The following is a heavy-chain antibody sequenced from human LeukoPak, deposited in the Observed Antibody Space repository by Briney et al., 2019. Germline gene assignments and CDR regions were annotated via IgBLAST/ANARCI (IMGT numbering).Heavy chain of an antibody. D-gene: IGHD1-26*01. CDR1: GYTLTELS. J-gene: IGHJ4*02. CDR3: AKGSKSGSYYGFDY. V-gene: IGHV1-24*01. CDR2: FDPEDGET. Sequence: ASVKVSCKVSGYTLTELSMHWVRQAPGKGLEWMGGFDPEDGETIYAQKFQGRVTMTEDTSTDTAYMELSSLRSEDTAVYYCAKGSKSGSYYGFDYWGQGTLVTVSS.